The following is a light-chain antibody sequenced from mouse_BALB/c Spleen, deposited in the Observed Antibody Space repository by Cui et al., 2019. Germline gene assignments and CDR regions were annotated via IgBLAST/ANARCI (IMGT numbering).Light chain of an antibody. CDR1: SSVSY. CDR2: STS. Sequence: QIVLTKSQAIMSASLGEESTLTCSASSSVSYMHWYQQKSGTSPKLLIYSTSNLASGVPSRFSGSGSGTFYSLTICSVEAEDAADYYCHQWSSYPWTFGGGTKLEIK. J-gene: IGKJ1*01. CDR3: HQWSSYPWT. V-gene: IGKV4-80*01.